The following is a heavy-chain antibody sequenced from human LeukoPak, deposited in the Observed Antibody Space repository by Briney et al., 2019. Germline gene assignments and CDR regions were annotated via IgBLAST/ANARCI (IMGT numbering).Heavy chain of an antibody. V-gene: IGHV4-59*01. CDR3: ARGNYDFWSSTEYYFDY. Sequence: SETLSLTCTVSGGSISSYYWSWIRQPPGKGLEWIGYIYYSGSTNYNPSLKSRVTISVDTSKSRFSLKLSSVTAADTAVYYCARGNYDFWSSTEYYFDYWGQGTLVTVSS. J-gene: IGHJ4*02. CDR2: IYYSGST. D-gene: IGHD3-3*01. CDR1: GGSISSYY.